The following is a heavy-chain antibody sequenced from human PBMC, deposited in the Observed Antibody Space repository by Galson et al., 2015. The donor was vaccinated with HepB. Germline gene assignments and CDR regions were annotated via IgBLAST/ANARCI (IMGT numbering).Heavy chain of an antibody. V-gene: IGHV1-2*02. J-gene: IGHJ4*02. Sequence: SVKVSCKASGYTFTGYYMHWVRQAPGQELEWMGWINPNSGDTVYAQKFQGRVTMTRDTSISTAYMELSRLRSDDTAIYYCATRSTFGVVISYWGQGTLVTVSS. D-gene: IGHD3-3*01. CDR3: ATRSTFGVVISY. CDR2: INPNSGDT. CDR1: GYTFTGYY.